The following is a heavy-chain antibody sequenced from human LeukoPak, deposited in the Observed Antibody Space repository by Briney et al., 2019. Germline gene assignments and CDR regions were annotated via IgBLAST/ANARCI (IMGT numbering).Heavy chain of an antibody. J-gene: IGHJ4*02. D-gene: IGHD1-26*01. CDR2: MYYSGST. CDR3: ARSPWSPYYFDY. V-gene: IGHV4-61*05. CDR1: GGSISSSSYY. Sequence: SETLSLTCTVSGGSISSSSYYWGWVRQPRGKGLEWIGYMYYSGSTNYNPSLKNRVTISVDTFKNQFSLKLSSVTAADTAMFYCARSPWSPYYFDYWGQGALLTVSS.